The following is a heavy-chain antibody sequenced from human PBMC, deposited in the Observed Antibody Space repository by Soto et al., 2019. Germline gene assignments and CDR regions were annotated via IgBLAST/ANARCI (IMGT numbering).Heavy chain of an antibody. J-gene: IGHJ6*02. CDR1: GYTFTSYG. V-gene: IGHV1-18*01. Sequence: ASVKVSCKASGYTFTSYGISWVRQAPGQGLEWMGWISAYNGNTNYAQKLQGRVTMTTDTSTSTAYMELRSLRSDDTAVYYCARVEGFTYYYGSGSYYYGMDVWGQGTTVTVSS. D-gene: IGHD3-10*01. CDR3: ARVEGFTYYYGSGSYYYGMDV. CDR2: ISAYNGNT.